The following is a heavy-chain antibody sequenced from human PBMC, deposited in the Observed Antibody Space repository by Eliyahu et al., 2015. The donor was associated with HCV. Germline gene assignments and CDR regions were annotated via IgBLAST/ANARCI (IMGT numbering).Heavy chain of an antibody. CDR2: ISYDGSKT. Sequence: QVQLVESGGDVAQPGXSLRLSCAASGXTXXGXAVHWVRQGPGKGVEGVTVISYDGSKTYYADSVKGRFTISRDNSENIVYLQMNSLRVEDTALYYCAKDKWSGFSTYYYYGMDVWGQGTTVTVSS. CDR3: AKDKWSGFSTYYYYGMDV. J-gene: IGHJ6*02. CDR1: GXTXXGXA. V-gene: IGHV3-30-3*01. D-gene: IGHD3-3*01.